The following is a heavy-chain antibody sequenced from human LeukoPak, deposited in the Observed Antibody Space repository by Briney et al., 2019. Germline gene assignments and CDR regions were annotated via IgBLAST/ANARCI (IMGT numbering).Heavy chain of an antibody. D-gene: IGHD3-10*01. V-gene: IGHV3-23*01. CDR1: GFTFSSYA. CDR3: AKDFTSWFGEVDAFDI. Sequence: GGSLRLSCAASGFTFSSYAMTWVRQAPGKGLEWVSAISGSGGSTYYADSVKGRFTISRDNSRNTLYLQMNSLRAEDTAVYYCAKDFTSWFGEVDAFDIWGQGTMVTVSS. J-gene: IGHJ3*02. CDR2: ISGSGGST.